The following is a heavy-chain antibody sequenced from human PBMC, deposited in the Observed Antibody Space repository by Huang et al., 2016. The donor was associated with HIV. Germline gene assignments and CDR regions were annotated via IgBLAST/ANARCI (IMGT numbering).Heavy chain of an antibody. CDR1: GGSIRSDNYY. D-gene: IGHD3-10*01. CDR2: IYYRGST. V-gene: IGHV4-39*01. Sequence: QLQLQESGPGLVKPSETLSLTCTVSGGSIRSDNYYWGGIRQPPGKGLSWIGSIYYRGSTYYNPSLKSRVTITVDTAKNQFSLKMRSVTAADTAVYYCARLPGSITMIRGVITDPYWGQGTLVTVSS. CDR3: ARLPGSITMIRGVITDPY. J-gene: IGHJ4*02.